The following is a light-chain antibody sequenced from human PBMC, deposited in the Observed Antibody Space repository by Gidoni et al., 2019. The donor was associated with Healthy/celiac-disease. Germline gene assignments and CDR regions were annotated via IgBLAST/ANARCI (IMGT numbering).Light chain of an antibody. Sequence: EIVITQSPATPSVSPGERATLSWSASQSVSSNLAWYQQKPGQAPRLLISGASTRATGIPARFSGGGSGREFTLTISSLQSEEFAVYYCQQYDNWLSLTFGGGTKVEIK. CDR1: QSVSSN. CDR3: QQYDNWLSLT. CDR2: GAS. V-gene: IGKV3-15*01. J-gene: IGKJ4*01.